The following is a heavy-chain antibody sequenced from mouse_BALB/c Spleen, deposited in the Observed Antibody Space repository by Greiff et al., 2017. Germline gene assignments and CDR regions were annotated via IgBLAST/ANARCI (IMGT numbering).Heavy chain of an antibody. V-gene: IGHV2-2*02. J-gene: IGHJ4*01. D-gene: IGHD2-4*01. CDR3: ARNTLITTDAMDY. Sequence: VKVVESGPGLVQPSQSLSITCTVSGFSLTSYGVHWVRQSPGKGLEWLGVIWSGGSTDYNAAFISRLSISKDNSKSQVFFKMNSLQANDTAIYYCARNTLITTDAMDYWGQGTSVTVSS. CDR1: GFSLTSYG. CDR2: IWSGGST.